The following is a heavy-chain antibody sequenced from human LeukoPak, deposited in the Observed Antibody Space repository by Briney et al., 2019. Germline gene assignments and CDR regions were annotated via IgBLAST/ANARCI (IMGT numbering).Heavy chain of an antibody. CDR3: AREDGYCSGGNCYSYFDS. D-gene: IGHD2-15*01. V-gene: IGHV3-7*01. Sequence: PGGSLRLSCAASGFTFSHFWMSWVRQAPGKGLEWVAYIKETGSETYYVDSVKGRFTTTRDNTRNSLFLQMYSLRAEDTAVYFCAREDGYCSGGNCYSYFDSWGQGTLVTVSS. CDR2: IKETGSET. J-gene: IGHJ4*02. CDR1: GFTFSHFW.